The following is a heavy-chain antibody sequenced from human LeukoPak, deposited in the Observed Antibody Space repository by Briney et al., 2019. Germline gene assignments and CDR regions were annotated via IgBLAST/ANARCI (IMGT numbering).Heavy chain of an antibody. V-gene: IGHV3-53*01. D-gene: IGHD3-22*01. CDR1: GFTVSDNY. CDR2: IYSGGTT. J-gene: IGHJ5*02. CDR3: ARHDSWAGWFDP. Sequence: GGSLRLSCAASGFTVSDNYMSWIRQAPGKGLEWVSVIYSGGTTYSADSVKGRFTISRDNSKNTLYLQMNSLRAEDTAVYYCARHDSWAGWFDPWGQRTLVTVSS.